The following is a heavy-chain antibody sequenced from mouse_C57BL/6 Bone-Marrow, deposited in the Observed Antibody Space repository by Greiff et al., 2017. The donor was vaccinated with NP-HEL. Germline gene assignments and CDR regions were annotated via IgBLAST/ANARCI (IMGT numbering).Heavy chain of an antibody. V-gene: IGHV1-15*01. Sequence: VQLQQSGAELVRPGASVTLSCKASGYTFTDYEMHWVKQTPVHGLEWIGAIDPETGGTAYNQKFKGKAILTADKSSSTAYMELRSLTSEDSAVYYCTRGPPRPWFAYWGQGTLVTVSA. CDR3: TRGPPRPWFAY. CDR2: IDPETGGT. CDR1: GYTFTDYE. J-gene: IGHJ3*01.